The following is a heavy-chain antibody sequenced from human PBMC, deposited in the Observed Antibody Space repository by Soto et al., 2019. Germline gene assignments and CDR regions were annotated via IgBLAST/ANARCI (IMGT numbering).Heavy chain of an antibody. D-gene: IGHD2-2*01. J-gene: IGHJ4*02. CDR3: VRDCGSNRFTY. V-gene: IGHV1-2*02. Sequence: ASVTVSYKASGYTFIAHNIHWLRPAPGQGLEWMGWLEPNNGATRYAQKFQGRVTTTRDTSISTAYMDLSRLESDDTATYYCVRDCGSNRFTYWGQGTLVTVSS. CDR2: LEPNNGAT. CDR1: GYTFIAHN.